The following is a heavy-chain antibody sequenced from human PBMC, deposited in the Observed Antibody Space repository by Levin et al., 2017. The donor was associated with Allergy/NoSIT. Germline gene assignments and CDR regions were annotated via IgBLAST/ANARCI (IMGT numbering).Heavy chain of an antibody. V-gene: IGHV3-23*01. Sequence: PGGSLRLSCAASGLTFSSYAMSWVRQAPGKGLEWVSSISGSGGSTYYADSVKGRFTISRDNSKNTLFLQMNSLRAEDTAVYYCAKPSLTNIVVLTAAAANWYFDLWGRGTLVTVSS. D-gene: IGHD2-21*02. J-gene: IGHJ2*01. CDR3: AKPSLTNIVVLTAAAANWYFDL. CDR2: ISGSGGST. CDR1: GLTFSSYA.